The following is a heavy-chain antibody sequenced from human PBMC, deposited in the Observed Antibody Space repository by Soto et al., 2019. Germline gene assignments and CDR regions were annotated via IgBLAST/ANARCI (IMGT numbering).Heavy chain of an antibody. D-gene: IGHD6-13*01. CDR1: GYSISSGYY. Sequence: SETLSLTCAVSGYSISSGYYWGWIRQPPGKGLEWIGSIYHSGSTYYNPSLKSRVTISVDTSKNQFSLKLSSVTAADAAVYYCARVIAAADPNWFDPWGQGTLVTVSS. CDR2: IYHSGST. CDR3: ARVIAAADPNWFDP. V-gene: IGHV4-38-2*01. J-gene: IGHJ5*02.